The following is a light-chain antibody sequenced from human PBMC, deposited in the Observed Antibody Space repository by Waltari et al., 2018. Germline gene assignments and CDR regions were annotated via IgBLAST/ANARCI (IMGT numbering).Light chain of an antibody. V-gene: IGLV2-23*02. Sequence: QSALPQPASVSGSPGQSITTSCTGTSSDVGSYNLVSWYQQPPGKPPKLMIYEVSKRPSGVSNRFSGSKSSNTASLTISGLQAEDEADYYCCSYAGSSTLVFGGGTKLTVL. J-gene: IGLJ3*02. CDR3: CSYAGSSTLV. CDR2: EVS. CDR1: SSDVGSYNL.